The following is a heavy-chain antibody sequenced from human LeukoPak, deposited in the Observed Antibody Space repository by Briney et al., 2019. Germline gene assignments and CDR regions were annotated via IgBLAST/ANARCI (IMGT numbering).Heavy chain of an antibody. Sequence: KPSETLSLTCTVSGGSISSGGYYWSWIRQHPGKGLEWIGYIYYSGSTYYNPSLKSRVTISVGTSKNQFSLKLSSVTAADTAVYYCARGGGSMVRGVIPRYGMDVWGKGTTVTVSS. V-gene: IGHV4-31*03. J-gene: IGHJ6*04. CDR2: IYYSGST. CDR1: GGSISSGGYY. D-gene: IGHD3-10*01. CDR3: ARGGGSMVRGVIPRYGMDV.